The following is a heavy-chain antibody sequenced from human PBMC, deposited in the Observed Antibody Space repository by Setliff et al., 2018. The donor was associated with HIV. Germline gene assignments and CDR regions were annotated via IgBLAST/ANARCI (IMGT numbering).Heavy chain of an antibody. CDR2: VSSDGSSK. V-gene: IGHV3-74*01. Sequence: GGSLRLSCAASGFTFSSYAMHWVRQAPGKGLEWVSRVSSDGSSKTYADSVKDRFTISRDNAKNTLYLQMNSLRAEDTAVYYCHSGYDTEEQSYFDYWGQGTLVTVSS. D-gene: IGHD5-12*01. J-gene: IGHJ4*02. CDR3: HSGYDTEEQSYFDY. CDR1: GFTFSSYA.